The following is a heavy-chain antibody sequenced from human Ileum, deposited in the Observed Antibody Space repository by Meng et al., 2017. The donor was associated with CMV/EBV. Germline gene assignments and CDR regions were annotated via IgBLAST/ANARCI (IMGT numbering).Heavy chain of an antibody. J-gene: IGHJ4*02. V-gene: IGHV4-4*07. Sequence: QVGLEESGPGLVKPSETLCLSCTVSGGSFSDYYWNWIRQPAGQGLEWIGRIHSNGATDYNPSLQSRVTMSVDSSKNEFFLSLSFVTAADTAIYYCARRRGPRGYIDYWGQGILVTVSS. CDR1: GGSFSDYY. CDR2: IHSNGAT. D-gene: IGHD3-10*01. CDR3: ARRRGPRGYIDY.